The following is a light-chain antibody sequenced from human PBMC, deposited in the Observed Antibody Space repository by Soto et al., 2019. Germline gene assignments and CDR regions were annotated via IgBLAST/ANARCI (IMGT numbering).Light chain of an antibody. J-gene: IGKJ4*01. CDR1: QNVKTR. V-gene: IGKV3-15*01. Sequence: EKVMTQSPATLSVSPGERATLSCRASQNVKTRLAWYQQKPGQAPRLLIYDAFTRATGIPARFSGSASGTEFTLTISSLQSEDVAVDYCQQYDEWPLTFGGGTKVEIK. CDR3: QQYDEWPLT. CDR2: DAF.